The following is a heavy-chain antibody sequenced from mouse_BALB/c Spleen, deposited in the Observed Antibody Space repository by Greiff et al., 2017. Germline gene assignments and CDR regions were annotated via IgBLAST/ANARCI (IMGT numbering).Heavy chain of an antibody. CDR3: ARWGREFAY. CDR2: INPSTGYT. V-gene: IGHV1-7*01. J-gene: IGHJ3*01. Sequence: VMLVESGAELAKPGASVKMSCKASGYTFTSYWMHWVKQRPGQGLEWIGYINPSTGYTEYNQKFKDKATLTADKSSSTAYMQLSSLTSEDSAVYYCARWGREFAYWGQGTLVTVSA. CDR1: GYTFTSYW.